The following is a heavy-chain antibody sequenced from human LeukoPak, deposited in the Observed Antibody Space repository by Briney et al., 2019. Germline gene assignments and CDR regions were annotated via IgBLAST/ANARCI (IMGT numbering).Heavy chain of an antibody. Sequence: GGSLRLSCAAPGFTFSSYAMHWVRQGPGKGLEWVAVISYDGSNKYYADSVKGRFTISRDNSKNTLYLQMNSLRAEDTAVYYCARDLFCGGDCYSGYWGQGTLVTVS. V-gene: IGHV3-30*04. D-gene: IGHD2-21*02. CDR2: ISYDGSNK. CDR1: GFTFSSYA. CDR3: ARDLFCGGDCYSGY. J-gene: IGHJ4*02.